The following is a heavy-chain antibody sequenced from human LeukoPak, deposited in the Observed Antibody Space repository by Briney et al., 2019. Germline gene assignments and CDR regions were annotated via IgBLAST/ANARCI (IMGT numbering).Heavy chain of an antibody. D-gene: IGHD5-18*01. CDR3: ASPGDSYGDAFDI. J-gene: IGHJ3*02. CDR2: IGTAGDT. V-gene: IGHV3-13*01. Sequence: GGSLRLSCAASGFTFSSYDMHWVRQGTGKGLEWVSAIGTAGDTYYPGSVKGRFTISRDDAKNSFYLQMNSLRAGDTAVYYCASPGDSYGDAFDIWGQGTMVTVSS. CDR1: GFTFSSYD.